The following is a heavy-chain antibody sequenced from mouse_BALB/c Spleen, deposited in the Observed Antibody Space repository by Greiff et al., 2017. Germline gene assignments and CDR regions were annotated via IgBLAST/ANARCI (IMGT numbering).Heavy chain of an antibody. CDR3: TRAYDGYYSDY. V-gene: IGHV5-6-4*01. D-gene: IGHD2-3*01. CDR2: ISSGGSYT. Sequence: EVKVVESGGGLVKPGGSLKLSCAASGFTFSSYTMSWVRQTPEKRLEWVATISSGGSYTYYPDSVKGRFTISRDNAKNTLYLQMSSLKSEDTAMYYCTRAYDGYYSDYWGQGTTLTVSS. CDR1: GFTFSSYT. J-gene: IGHJ2*01.